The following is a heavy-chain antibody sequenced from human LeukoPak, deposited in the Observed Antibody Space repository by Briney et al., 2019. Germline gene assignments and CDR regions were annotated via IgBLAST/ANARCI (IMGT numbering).Heavy chain of an antibody. CDR3: ARDFKGQLWLFGY. CDR2: ISSSSSTI. CDR1: GFTFSSYS. Sequence: GGFLRLSCAASGFTFSSYSMNWVRQAPGKGLEWVSYISSSSSTIYYADSVKGRFTISRDNAKNTLYLQMNSLRAEDTAVYYCARDFKGQLWLFGYWGQGTLVTVSS. V-gene: IGHV3-48*01. J-gene: IGHJ4*02. D-gene: IGHD5-18*01.